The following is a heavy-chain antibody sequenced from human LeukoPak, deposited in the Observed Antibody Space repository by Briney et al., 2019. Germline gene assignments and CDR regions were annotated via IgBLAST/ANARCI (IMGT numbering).Heavy chain of an antibody. CDR2: IFPMLGIA. CDR1: GGTFSSYA. CDR3: ARDSRGVYYDSSGYYYGY. D-gene: IGHD3-22*01. J-gene: IGHJ4*02. V-gene: IGHV1-69*04. Sequence: GASVKVSCKASGGTFSSYAIIWVRQAPGQGLEWMGRIFPMLGIANYAQKFQGRVTITADKSTSTAYMELSSLRSEDTAVYYCARDSRGVYYDSSGYYYGYWGQGTLVTVSS.